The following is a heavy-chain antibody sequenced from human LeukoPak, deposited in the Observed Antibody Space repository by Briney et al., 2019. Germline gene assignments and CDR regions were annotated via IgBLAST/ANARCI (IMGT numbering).Heavy chain of an antibody. J-gene: IGHJ3*02. Sequence: GGSLRLSCAASGFTFSSYGMSWVRQAPGKGLEWVPAISGSGGSTYYADSVKGRFTISRDNAKNSVYLQMNSLRAQDTAVYYCARDQILGYCSGGSCPPDAFDIWGQGTMVTVSS. CDR1: GFTFSSYG. CDR2: ISGSGGST. CDR3: ARDQILGYCSGGSCPPDAFDI. D-gene: IGHD2-15*01. V-gene: IGHV3-23*01.